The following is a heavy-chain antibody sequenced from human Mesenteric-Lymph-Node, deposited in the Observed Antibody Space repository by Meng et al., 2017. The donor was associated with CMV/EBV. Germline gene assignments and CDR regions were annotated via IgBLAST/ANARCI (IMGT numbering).Heavy chain of an antibody. Sequence: SETLSLTCTVPGGSISSYQWSWIRQPPGKGLEWIGYIYHTGSTNYNPSLKSRVTISVDTSKNQFYLNLTSVTAADTAVYYCARDQRYDFWSGYSQGWFDPWGQGTLVTVSS. CDR1: GGSISSYQ. J-gene: IGHJ5*02. CDR3: ARDQRYDFWSGYSQGWFDP. CDR2: IYHTGST. V-gene: IGHV4-59*01. D-gene: IGHD3-3*01.